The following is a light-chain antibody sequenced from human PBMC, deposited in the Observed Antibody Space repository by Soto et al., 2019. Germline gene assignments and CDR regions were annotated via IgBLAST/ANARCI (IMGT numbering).Light chain of an antibody. CDR3: QKYNRAPQT. CDR1: QGISNY. Sequence: DIQMTQSPSSLSASVGDRVTITCRASQGISNYLAWYQQKPGKVPKLLIYAAPTLQSGVPSRFSGSGSGTDLTLTMSSLQPEDVATYYCQKYNRAPQTFGQGTKVEIK. V-gene: IGKV1-27*01. CDR2: AAP. J-gene: IGKJ1*01.